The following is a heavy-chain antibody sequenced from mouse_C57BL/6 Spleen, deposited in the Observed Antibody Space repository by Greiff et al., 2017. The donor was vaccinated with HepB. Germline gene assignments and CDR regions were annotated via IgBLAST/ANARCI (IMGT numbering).Heavy chain of an antibody. J-gene: IGHJ2*01. CDR1: GFTFSDYG. V-gene: IGHV5-17*01. CDR2: ISSGSSTI. Sequence: EVKLMESWGGLVKPGGSLKLSCAASGFTFSDYGMHWVRQAPEKGLEWVAYISSGSSTIYYADTVKGRFTISRDNAKNTLFLQMTSLRSEDTAMYYCARSATAFDYWCQGTTLTVSS. CDR3: ARSATAFDY. D-gene: IGHD1-2*01.